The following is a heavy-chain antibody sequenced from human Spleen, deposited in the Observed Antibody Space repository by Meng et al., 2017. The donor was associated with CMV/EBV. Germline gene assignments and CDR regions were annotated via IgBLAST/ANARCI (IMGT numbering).Heavy chain of an antibody. V-gene: IGHV4-59*01. Sequence: SETLSLTCTVSGVSISSYYWTWTRQPPGKGLEWIGYIYYRGNTNYNPSLKSRVTMSVDTSRNQFSLTLSSVTAADTAVYYCSRDYCGGDCYSLGHWGRGSLVTVSS. CDR3: SRDYCGGDCYSLGH. CDR1: GVSISSYY. J-gene: IGHJ1*01. D-gene: IGHD2-21*01. CDR2: IYYRGNT.